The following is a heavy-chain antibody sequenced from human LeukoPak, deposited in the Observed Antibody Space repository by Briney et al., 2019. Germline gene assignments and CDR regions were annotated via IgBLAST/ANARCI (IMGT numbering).Heavy chain of an antibody. CDR3: ARVLPLSAYGLDP. CDR1: GFSVSSNY. J-gene: IGHJ5*02. CDR2: IYGGGSS. D-gene: IGHD4-17*01. V-gene: IGHV3-66*02. Sequence: GGSLRLSCAASGFSVSSNYMSCVRQAPGKGLEWVSVIYGGGSSYYADSVKGRFTISSDNSKKTLYLQMNSLGLDDTAVYYCARVLPLSAYGLDPWGQGTLVTVSS.